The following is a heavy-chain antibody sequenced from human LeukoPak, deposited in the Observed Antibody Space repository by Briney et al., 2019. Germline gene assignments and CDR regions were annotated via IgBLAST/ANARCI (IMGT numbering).Heavy chain of an antibody. V-gene: IGHV1-8*01. CDR1: GYTFTSYD. CDR3: AETIAVAGKDFQL. Sequence: ASVKVSCKASGYTFTSYDINWVRQATGQGLEWMGWMNPNSGNTGYAQKFQGRVTMTRNTSISTAYMELSSLRSEDTAVYYCAETIAVAGKDFQLWGQGTLVTVSS. J-gene: IGHJ1*01. CDR2: MNPNSGNT. D-gene: IGHD6-19*01.